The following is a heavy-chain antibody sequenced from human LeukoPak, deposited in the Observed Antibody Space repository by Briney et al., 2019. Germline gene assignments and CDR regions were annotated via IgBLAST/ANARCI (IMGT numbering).Heavy chain of an antibody. CDR2: LSNDSTRE. D-gene: IGHD1-1*01. J-gene: IGHJ4*02. V-gene: IGHV3-74*01. CDR3: ARGERRGPLNY. Sequence: GGSLRLSCAASGFTFKSPWMHWVRQSPGKGLVWVSRLSNDSTREKYADSAKVRFTVSRDNAKNTLYLQLNSLRVDDTAVYYFARGERRGPLNYGGQGTLATV. CDR1: GFTFKSPW.